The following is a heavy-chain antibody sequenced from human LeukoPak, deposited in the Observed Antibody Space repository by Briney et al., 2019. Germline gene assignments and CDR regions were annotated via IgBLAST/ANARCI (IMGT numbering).Heavy chain of an antibody. CDR1: GYTFVSYG. V-gene: IGHV1-18*04. D-gene: IGHD3-22*01. CDR2: ISVYNGDT. J-gene: IGHJ5*02. CDR3: ALEEYYYDSSGGFDP. Sequence: ASVKVSCKASGYTFVSYGITWVRQAPGQGLEWMGWISVYNGDTKYAQNLQGRVTMTTDTSTSTAYMELRSLRSDDTAVYYCALEEYYYDSSGGFDPWGQGTLVTVSS.